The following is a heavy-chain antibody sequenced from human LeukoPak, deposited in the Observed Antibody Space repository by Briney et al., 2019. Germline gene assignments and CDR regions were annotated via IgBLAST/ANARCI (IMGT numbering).Heavy chain of an antibody. CDR1: GFTFSSYG. J-gene: IGHJ4*02. V-gene: IGHV3-30*02. CDR2: IRYDGSNK. Sequence: GGSLRLSCAASGFTFSSYGMHWVRQAPGKGLEWVAFIRYDGSNKYYADSVKGRFTISRDNSKNTLYLQMNSLRAEDTAVYYCARDSVATVGAIDYWGQGTLVTVSS. CDR3: ARDSVATVGAIDY. D-gene: IGHD1-26*01.